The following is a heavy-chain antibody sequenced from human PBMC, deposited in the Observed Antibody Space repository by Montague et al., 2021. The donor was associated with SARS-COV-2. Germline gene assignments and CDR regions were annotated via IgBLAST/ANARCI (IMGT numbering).Heavy chain of an antibody. CDR2: VYWDDDK. D-gene: IGHD3-3*01. CDR1: GFSLSTSGVG. CDR3: ANRVADFWPSVFDF. Sequence: PALVKPTQTLTLTCTFSGFSLSTSGVGVGWIRQPPGKALEWLAPVYWDDDKRYSPSLKSRLTITKDTSKNQVVLKMTNMDPVDTATYYCANRVADFWPSVFDFWGRGTMVTVSS. V-gene: IGHV2-5*02. J-gene: IGHJ3*01.